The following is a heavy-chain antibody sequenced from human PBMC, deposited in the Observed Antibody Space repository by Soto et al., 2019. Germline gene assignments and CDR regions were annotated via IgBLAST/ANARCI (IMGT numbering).Heavy chain of an antibody. CDR1: GFTFSSYW. CDR3: ATSSQWLVFFYFDY. CDR2: IKQDGSEK. V-gene: IGHV3-7*03. J-gene: IGHJ4*02. D-gene: IGHD6-19*01. Sequence: PGGSLRLSCAASGFTFSSYWMSWVRQAPGKGLEWVANIKQDGSEKYYVDSVKGRFTISRDNAKNSLYLQMNSQRAEETAVNYCATSSQWLVFFYFDYWGRGTLVTV.